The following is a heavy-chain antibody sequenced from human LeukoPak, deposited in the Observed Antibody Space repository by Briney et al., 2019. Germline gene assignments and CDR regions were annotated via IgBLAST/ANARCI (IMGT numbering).Heavy chain of an antibody. CDR3: ARVLGDGDPFDY. CDR2: IYYSGST. CDR1: GGSISSGGYY. J-gene: IGHJ4*02. D-gene: IGHD4-17*01. V-gene: IGHV4-31*03. Sequence: SQTLSLTCTVSGGSISSGGYYWSWIRQHPGRGQEWNGYIYYSGSTHYHPSPNSRVTITVDTSKNQFSLTLSSLTAADTAVHYCARVLGDGDPFDYGGQRTLVSVSS.